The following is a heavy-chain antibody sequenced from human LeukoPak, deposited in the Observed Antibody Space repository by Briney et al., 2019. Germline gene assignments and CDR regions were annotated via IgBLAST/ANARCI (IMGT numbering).Heavy chain of an antibody. CDR1: GFTFSSYG. CDR3: ARLRDTVTSASDY. V-gene: IGHV3-33*01. CDR2: IWYDGSNK. D-gene: IGHD4-17*01. J-gene: IGHJ4*02. Sequence: PGGSLRLSCAASGFTFSSYGMHWVRQAPGKGLEWVALIWYDGSNKYYTDSVKGRLTISRDNSKNTLYLQMTSLRVEDTAVYNCARLRDTVTSASDYWGQGTLVTVSS.